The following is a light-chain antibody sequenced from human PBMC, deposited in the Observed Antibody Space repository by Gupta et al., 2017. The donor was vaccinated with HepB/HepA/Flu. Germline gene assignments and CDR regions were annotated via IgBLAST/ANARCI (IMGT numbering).Light chain of an antibody. J-gene: IGKJ1*01. CDR1: QSLVHTDGYIY. CDR3: MQGTFWRT. CDR2: KVS. Sequence: EVVMTQSPLSLPVTLGQSASISCKSSQSLVHTDGYIYLNRFHQRPGQSPRRLIYKVSNRDSGVPDRFSGSGSGTDFTLKISRVEAEDVGVYYCMQGTFWRTFGQGTKVEI. V-gene: IGKV2-30*02.